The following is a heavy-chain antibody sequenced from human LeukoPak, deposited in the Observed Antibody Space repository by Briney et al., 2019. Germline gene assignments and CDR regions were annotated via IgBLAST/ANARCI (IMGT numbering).Heavy chain of an antibody. J-gene: IGHJ2*01. CDR2: IYHTGNT. CDR1: NNSIRNYY. D-gene: IGHD1-26*01. V-gene: IGHV4-59*01. Sequence: PSETLSLTCSVSNNSIRNYYWSWIRQPPGKALEWIGYIYHTGNTNYNPSLKSRLTMSIDTSKNQFSLRLSSVTTADTAVYYCARGGWSLDLWGRGTLVTVSS. CDR3: ARGGWSLDL.